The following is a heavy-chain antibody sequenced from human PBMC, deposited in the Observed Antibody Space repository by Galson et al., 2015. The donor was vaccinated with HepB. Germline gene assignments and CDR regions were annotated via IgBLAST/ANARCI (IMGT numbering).Heavy chain of an antibody. D-gene: IGHD5-24*01. Sequence: SLRLSCAASGFTFSGYEMQWVRQAPGKGLECVSYISSSGHSIYYLDSVKGRFVISRDNAKNSLYLQMNSLRAEDTGIYYCASLETRGMTTMPFDYWGQGTLVTVSS. V-gene: IGHV3-48*03. J-gene: IGHJ4*02. CDR1: GFTFSGYE. CDR3: ASLETRGMTTMPFDY. CDR2: ISSSGHSI.